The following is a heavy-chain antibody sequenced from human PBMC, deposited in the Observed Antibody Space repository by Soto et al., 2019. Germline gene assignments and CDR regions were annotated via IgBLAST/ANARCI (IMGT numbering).Heavy chain of an antibody. J-gene: IGHJ4*02. Sequence: QIQLVESGGDVVQPGKSLRLSCAASGFNFGFFGMHWVRQAPGKGLEWVAFISGDGINIQYADSVRGRFTLSRDYSRKTMYLQMDSLRDEDTALYYCARGNLSFDFDSWGLGTLVTVSS. D-gene: IGHD1-26*01. V-gene: IGHV3-30*03. CDR2: ISGDGINI. CDR3: ARGNLSFDFDS. CDR1: GFNFGFFG.